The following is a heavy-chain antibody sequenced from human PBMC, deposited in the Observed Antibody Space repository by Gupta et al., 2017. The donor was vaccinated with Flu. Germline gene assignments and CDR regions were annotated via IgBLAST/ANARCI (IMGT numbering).Heavy chain of an antibody. CDR2: IYWDDDK. D-gene: IGHD6-13*01. V-gene: IGHV2-5*02. CDR3: AHAYGIAAVGETPYFDY. Sequence: QITLKESGPTLVKPTQTLTLTCTFSGFSLSTSGVGVGWIRQPPGKALEWLALIYWDDDKRYSPSLKGRLTITKDTSKNQVVLTMTNMDPVDTATYYCAHAYGIAAVGETPYFDYWGQGTLVTVSS. CDR1: GFSLSTSGVG. J-gene: IGHJ4*02.